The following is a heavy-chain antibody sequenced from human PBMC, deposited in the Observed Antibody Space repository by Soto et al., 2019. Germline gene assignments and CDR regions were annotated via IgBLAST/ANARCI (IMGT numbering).Heavy chain of an antibody. CDR2: IIPMLGKV. J-gene: IGHJ5*01. V-gene: IGHV1-69*01. CDR1: GGNFNRNA. CDR3: AREESAIYDS. Sequence: QVQLVQSGAEVKKPGSPVKVSCRASGGNFNRNAISWLRQAPGQGLEWMGGIIPMLGKVTYPQKFQGRITISADASMTTAYLDLNRLRSDDTAVYYCAREESAIYDSWGQGALVTVSS.